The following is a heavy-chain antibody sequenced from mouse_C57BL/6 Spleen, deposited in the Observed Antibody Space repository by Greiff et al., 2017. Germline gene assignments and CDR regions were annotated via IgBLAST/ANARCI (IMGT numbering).Heavy chain of an antibody. V-gene: IGHV1-42*01. CDR2: INPSTGGT. J-gene: IGHJ2*01. D-gene: IGHD1-1*01. Sequence: VQLQQSGPELVKPGASVKISCKASGYSFTGYYMNWVKQSPEKSLEWIGEINPSTGGTTYNQKFKAKATLTVDKSSSTAYMQLKSLTSEDSAVYYCARYYYAPYYFDYWGQGTTLTVSA. CDR3: ARYYYAPYYFDY. CDR1: GYSFTGYY.